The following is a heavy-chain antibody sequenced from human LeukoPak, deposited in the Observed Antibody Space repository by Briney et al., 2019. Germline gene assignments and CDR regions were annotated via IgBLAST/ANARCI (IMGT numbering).Heavy chain of an antibody. D-gene: IGHD3-22*01. J-gene: IGHJ6*02. V-gene: IGHV3-21*01. CDR3: ARARPPYYYDSSGWKGGDYYYYYGMDV. Sequence: GGSLRLSCAASGFTFSSYSMNWVRQAPGKGLEWVSSISSSSYIYYADSVKGRFTISRDNAKNSLYLQMNSLRAEDTAVYYCARARPPYYYDSSGWKGGDYYYYYGMDVWGQGTTVTVSS. CDR1: GFTFSSYS. CDR2: ISSSSYI.